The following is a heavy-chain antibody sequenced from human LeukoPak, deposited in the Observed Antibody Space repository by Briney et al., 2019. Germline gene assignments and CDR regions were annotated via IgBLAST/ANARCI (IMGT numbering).Heavy chain of an antibody. D-gene: IGHD3-22*01. J-gene: IGHJ4*02. CDR1: GFTFSSYG. Sequence: GGSLRLSCAASGFTFSSYGVHWVRQAPGKGLEWVAFIRYDGSNKYYADSVKGRFTISRDNSKNTLYLQMNSLRAEDTAVYYCAKGGSGYYSYYFDYWGQGTLVTVSS. CDR3: AKGGSGYYSYYFDY. CDR2: IRYDGSNK. V-gene: IGHV3-30*02.